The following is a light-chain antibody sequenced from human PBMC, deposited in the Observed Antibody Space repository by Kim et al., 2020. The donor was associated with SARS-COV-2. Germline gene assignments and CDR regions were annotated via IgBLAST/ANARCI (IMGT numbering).Light chain of an antibody. J-gene: IGKJ4*01. CDR3: QQYDHIPLT. CDR2: GAS. V-gene: IGKV1-33*01. Sequence: ASIGDRVTITCQARQDITKYLNWYQQKPGKAPKVLIYGASNLEKGAPSRFIGSGSGTDFTLTISSLQPEDIAAYYCQQYDHIPLTFGGGTKVDIK. CDR1: QDITKY.